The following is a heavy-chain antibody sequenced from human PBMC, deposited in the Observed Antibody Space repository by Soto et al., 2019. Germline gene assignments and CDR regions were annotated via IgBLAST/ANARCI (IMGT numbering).Heavy chain of an antibody. CDR3: AKSRAVADAFDF. CDR1: GFTFSTYA. Sequence: EVQVLESGGGLVQPGGSLRLSCAASGFTFSTYAMSWVRQAPVKGLEWVSSITGSGSGSGINTYYADSVKGRFTISRDNSKNTLSLQMHSLRVDDTAVYYCAKSRAVADAFDFWGQGTMVTVSS. D-gene: IGHD6-19*01. J-gene: IGHJ3*01. CDR2: ITGSGSGSGINT. V-gene: IGHV3-23*01.